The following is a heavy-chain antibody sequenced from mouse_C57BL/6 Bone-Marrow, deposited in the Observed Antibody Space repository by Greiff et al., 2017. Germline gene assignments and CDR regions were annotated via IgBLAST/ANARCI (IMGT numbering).Heavy chain of an antibody. J-gene: IGHJ1*03. V-gene: IGHV14-3*01. CDR1: GFNIKNTY. Sequence: EVQLQQSVAELVRPGASVKLSCTASGFNIKNTYMHWVKQRPEQGLEWIGRIDPATGNTKYDPKLQGKATITADTSSNTAYLQLSSLTSEDTAIYYCARGGYYYGSSYWYFDVWGTGTTVTVSS. CDR3: ARGGYYYGSSYWYFDV. CDR2: IDPATGNT. D-gene: IGHD1-1*01.